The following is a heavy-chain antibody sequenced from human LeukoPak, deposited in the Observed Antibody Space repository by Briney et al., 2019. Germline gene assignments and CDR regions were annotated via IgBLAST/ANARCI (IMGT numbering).Heavy chain of an antibody. CDR1: GYTFTNYY. Sequence: VASVKVSCKASGYTFTNYYMHWVRQAPGQGLEWMGIINPSGGTTTYAQKFQGRVTMTRDTSTSTVYMELSSLRSEDTAVYYCARRAAAGSFDYWGPGTLVTVSS. V-gene: IGHV1-46*01. D-gene: IGHD6-13*01. J-gene: IGHJ4*02. CDR2: INPSGGTT. CDR3: ARRAAAGSFDY.